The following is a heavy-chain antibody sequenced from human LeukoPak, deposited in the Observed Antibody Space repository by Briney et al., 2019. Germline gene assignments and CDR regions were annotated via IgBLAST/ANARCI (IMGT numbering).Heavy chain of an antibody. D-gene: IGHD3-10*01. Sequence: SETLSLTCAVYGGSFSGYYWSWIRQPPGKGLEWIGEINHSGSINYNPSLKSRVTISVDTSKNQFSLKLSSVTAADTAVYYCARGGNYGSVNYYYYYYMDVWGKGTTVTVSS. J-gene: IGHJ6*03. CDR2: INHSGSI. CDR1: GGSFSGYY. CDR3: ARGGNYGSVNYYYYYYMDV. V-gene: IGHV4-34*01.